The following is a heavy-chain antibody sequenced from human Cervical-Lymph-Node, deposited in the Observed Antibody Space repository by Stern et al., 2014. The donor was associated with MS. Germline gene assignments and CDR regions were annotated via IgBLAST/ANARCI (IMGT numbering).Heavy chain of an antibody. D-gene: IGHD1-1*01. Sequence: EVQLVESGGGLVQPGRSLRLSCTVSGLTSGFTFGDFGMNWFRQAPGKGLQWVGFIRSKAYGGTTKTAASVKGRFTLSRDDFKSTAYLQMSRLKIEDTAVYYCTIGAWNYWGQGALVTVSS. J-gene: IGHJ4*02. CDR3: TIGAWNY. V-gene: IGHV3-49*03. CDR2: IRSKAYGGTT. CDR1: GLTSGFTFGDFG.